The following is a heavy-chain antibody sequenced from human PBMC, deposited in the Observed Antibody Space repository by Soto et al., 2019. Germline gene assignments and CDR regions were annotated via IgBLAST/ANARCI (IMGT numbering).Heavy chain of an antibody. CDR2: INHSGST. J-gene: IGHJ3*02. CDR1: GGSFSCYY. D-gene: IGHD3-3*01. V-gene: IGHV4-34*01. CDR3: ARGGGLLYDFWSGYYGKAFDI. Sequence: PSETLSLTCAVYGGSFSCYYWSWIRQPPGKGLEWIGEINHSGSTNYNPSLKSRVTISVNTSKNQFSLKLSPVTAADTAVYYCARGGGLLYDFWSGYYGKAFDIWGQGTMVTVSS.